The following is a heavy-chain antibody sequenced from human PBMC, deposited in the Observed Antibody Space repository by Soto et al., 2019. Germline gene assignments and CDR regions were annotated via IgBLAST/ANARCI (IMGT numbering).Heavy chain of an antibody. Sequence: GESLKISCQASGYTFTNYWLGWVRQMPGKGLEWMGIIFPADSDTRYSPSFQGHVTMSVDKSISTAYLQWSSLKASDTAMYYCVRSGTSSGRFSDYWGQGTLVTVSS. D-gene: IGHD2-15*01. CDR3: VRSGTSSGRFSDY. J-gene: IGHJ4*02. CDR2: IFPADSDT. V-gene: IGHV5-51*01. CDR1: GYTFTNYW.